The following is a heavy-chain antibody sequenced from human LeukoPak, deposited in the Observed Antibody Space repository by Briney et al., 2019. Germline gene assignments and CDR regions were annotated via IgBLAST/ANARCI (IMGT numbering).Heavy chain of an antibody. CDR2: ISYDGSNK. V-gene: IGHV3-30-3*01. J-gene: IGHJ1*01. CDR3: ARDPPLDCSGGSCYSRYFQH. Sequence: GGSLRLSCAASGFTFRSYAMHWVRQAPGKGLEWVAVISYDGSNKYYADSVKGRFTISRDNSKNTLYLQMNSLRAEDTAVYYCARDPPLDCSGGSCYSRYFQHWGQGTLVTVSS. D-gene: IGHD2-15*01. CDR1: GFTFRSYA.